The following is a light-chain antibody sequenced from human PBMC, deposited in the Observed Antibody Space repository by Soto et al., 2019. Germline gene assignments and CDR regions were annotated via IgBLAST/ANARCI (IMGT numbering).Light chain of an antibody. J-gene: IGKJ1*01. CDR3: QQYDSSPRT. CDR1: QSISSSS. V-gene: IGKV3D-20*01. Sequence: EIVLTQSPATLSLSPGERATLSCGASQSISSSSLAWYQQKPGLAPRLLIYDVSSRATGIPGRFSGSGSGTDFTLTISRLEPEDFAVYYCQQYDSSPRTFGQGTKVEIK. CDR2: DVS.